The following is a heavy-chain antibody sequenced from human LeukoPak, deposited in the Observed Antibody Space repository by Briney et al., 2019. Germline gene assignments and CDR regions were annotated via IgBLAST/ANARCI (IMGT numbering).Heavy chain of an antibody. D-gene: IGHD2-2*01. J-gene: IGHJ6*02. V-gene: IGHV4-59*08. CDR3: PRLGGYQLPRQTYKYHPLDV. CDR1: GVAISSDY. CDR2: IQYSGST. Sequence: PSETLCLTCTVSGVAISSDYWSWIRQPPGKGLEYIAYIQYSGSTDYNPSLKSRVTMSVDPSKNQFSLKLTSVTAADTAVYYCPRLGGYQLPRQTYKYHPLDVGGQGTTVTVSS.